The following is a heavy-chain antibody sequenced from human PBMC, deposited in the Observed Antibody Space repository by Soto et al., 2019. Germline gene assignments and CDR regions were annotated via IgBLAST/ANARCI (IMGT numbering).Heavy chain of an antibody. Sequence: ASVKVSCKASGYTFTGYYMHWVRQAPGRGLEWMGWINPNSGGTNYAQKFQGWVTMTRDTSISTAYMELSRLRSDDTAVYYCARDRGQLDYMDVWGKGTTVTVS. CDR1: GYTFTGYY. D-gene: IGHD6-6*01. V-gene: IGHV1-2*04. CDR2: INPNSGGT. CDR3: ARDRGQLDYMDV. J-gene: IGHJ6*03.